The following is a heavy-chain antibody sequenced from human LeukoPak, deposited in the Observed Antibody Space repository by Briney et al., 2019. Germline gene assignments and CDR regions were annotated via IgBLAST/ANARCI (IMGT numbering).Heavy chain of an antibody. CDR3: ARVPAGGVINWGIDY. D-gene: IGHD3-16*02. J-gene: IGHJ4*02. CDR2: IKKDGSEK. Sequence: HGGSLRLSCAASGFTFSSHCMNWARQAPGKGLEWVANIKKDGSEKYYVDSVKGRFTISRDNAKNCLHLQMNSLRAEDTAVYYCARVPAGGVINWGIDYWGQGTLVTVSS. CDR1: GFTFSSHC. V-gene: IGHV3-7*01.